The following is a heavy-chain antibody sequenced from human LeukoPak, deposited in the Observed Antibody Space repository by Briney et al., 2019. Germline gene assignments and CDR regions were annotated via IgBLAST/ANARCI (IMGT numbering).Heavy chain of an antibody. J-gene: IGHJ4*02. D-gene: IGHD3-16*01. CDR2: IYYSGST. Sequence: SETLSLTCTVSGGSINSYYWSWIRQPPGKGLEWIGYIYYSGSTDYNPSLKSRVTISVDTPKNQFSLKLSPVTAADTAVYYCARTWGFFDYWGQGTLVTVSS. CDR3: ARTWGFFDY. CDR1: GGSINSYY. V-gene: IGHV4-59*01.